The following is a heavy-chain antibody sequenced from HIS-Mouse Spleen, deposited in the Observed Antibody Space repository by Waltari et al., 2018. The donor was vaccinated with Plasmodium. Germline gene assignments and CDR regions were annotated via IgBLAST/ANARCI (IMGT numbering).Heavy chain of an antibody. CDR2: INHSGST. D-gene: IGHD6-13*01. J-gene: IGHJ4*02. CDR3: ARGSAAAGPFDY. V-gene: IGHV4-34*01. Sequence: QVQLQQWGAGLLKPSETLSLTCAVYGGSFSGYYWSWIRQPPGKGLEWIGEINHSGSTMSTTSLKGLSTISVDRAKSQFSLKLSSGTAADTAVYYCARGSAAAGPFDYWGQGTLVTVAS. CDR1: GGSFSGYY.